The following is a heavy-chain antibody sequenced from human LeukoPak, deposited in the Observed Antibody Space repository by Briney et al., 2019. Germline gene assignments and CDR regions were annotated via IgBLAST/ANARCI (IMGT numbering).Heavy chain of an antibody. CDR1: GFSSGSSA. CDR2: ISDSGSYT. J-gene: IGHJ6*02. V-gene: IGHV3-23*01. CDR3: ATRSFYYGMDV. Sequence: PGGSLRLSCAASGFSSGSSALGWVRQAPGKGLEWVSSISDSGSYTYYADSVKGRSTISRDNSKNTVYLQMNSLRDEDTAIYYCATRSFYYGMDVWGQGTTVTVSS.